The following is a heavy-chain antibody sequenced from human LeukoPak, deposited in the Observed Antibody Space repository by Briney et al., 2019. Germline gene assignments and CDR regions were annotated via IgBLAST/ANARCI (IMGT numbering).Heavy chain of an antibody. J-gene: IGHJ3*02. CDR1: GFTVSSNY. Sequence: GSLRLSCAASGFTVSSNYMSWVRQAPGKGLEWVSVMYSGGDTYYADSVKGRFIISRDTSKNTLYLQMNSLRAEDTAVYYCARRPYFMPNAFDIWGQGTVVTVSS. CDR3: ARRPYFMPNAFDI. CDR2: MYSGGDT. V-gene: IGHV3-66*04. D-gene: IGHD2-2*01.